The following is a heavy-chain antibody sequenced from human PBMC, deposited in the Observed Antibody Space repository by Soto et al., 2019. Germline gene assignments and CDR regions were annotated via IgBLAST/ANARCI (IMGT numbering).Heavy chain of an antibody. CDR1: GGSISSGGYY. V-gene: IGHV4-31*03. CDR3: ARERIAAAAMYYFDY. CDR2: IYYSGST. Sequence: PSETLSLTCTVSGGSISSGGYYWSWIRQHPGKGLEWIGYIYYSGSTYYNPSLKSRVTISVDTSKNQFSLKLSSVTAADTAVYYCARERIAAAAMYYFDYWGQGTLVTVSS. D-gene: IGHD6-13*01. J-gene: IGHJ4*02.